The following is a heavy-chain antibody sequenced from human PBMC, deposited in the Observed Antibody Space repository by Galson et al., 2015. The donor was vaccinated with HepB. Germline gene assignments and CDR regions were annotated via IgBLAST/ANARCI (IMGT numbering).Heavy chain of an antibody. J-gene: IGHJ6*03. D-gene: IGHD1-7*01. V-gene: IGHV3-7*01. Sequence: LRLSCAASGFTFSSYWMSWVRQAPGKGLEWVANIKQDGSEKYYVDSVKGRFTISRDNAKNSLYLQMNSLRAEDTAVYYCARGEDDNWNYAYYYYYMDVWGKGTTVTVSS. CDR2: IKQDGSEK. CDR3: ARGEDDNWNYAYYYYYMDV. CDR1: GFTFSSYW.